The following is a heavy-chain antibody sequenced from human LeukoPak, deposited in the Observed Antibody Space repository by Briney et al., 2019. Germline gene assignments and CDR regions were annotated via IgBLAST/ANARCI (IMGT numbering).Heavy chain of an antibody. CDR3: ARENPSGYYNRPIDY. V-gene: IGHV4-59*01. Sequence: SETLSLTCTVSGASISSYYWSWIRQPPGKGLEWIGDIYYSGSIKYNPSLKSRVTMSVDTSKNQFSLKLSSATAADTAIYYCARENPSGYYNRPIDYWGQGTLVTISS. J-gene: IGHJ4*02. D-gene: IGHD3-22*01. CDR1: GASISSYY. CDR2: IYYSGSI.